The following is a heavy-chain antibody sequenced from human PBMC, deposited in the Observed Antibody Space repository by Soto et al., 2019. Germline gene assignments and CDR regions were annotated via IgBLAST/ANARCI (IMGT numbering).Heavy chain of an antibody. V-gene: IGHV1-3*01. D-gene: IGHD6-19*01. CDR3: AGGGGWYYFDY. CDR2: ISAGNGNT. J-gene: IGHJ4*02. CDR1: GYTFTNYA. Sequence: QVQLVQSGAEVKKPGASVKVSCEASGYTFTNYAMHWVRQAPGQRLEWMGWISAGNGNTKYSQNFQGRVTITRDTSGSTAYMELSSLTSEDTALYYCAGGGGWYYFDYWGQGTLVTVSS.